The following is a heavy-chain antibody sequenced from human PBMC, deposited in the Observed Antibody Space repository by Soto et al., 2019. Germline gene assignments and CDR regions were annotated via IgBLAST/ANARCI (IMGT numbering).Heavy chain of an antibody. J-gene: IGHJ4*02. D-gene: IGHD2-21*01. CDR3: AKASPVVVFDY. CDR1: GFTFSSYA. Sequence: EVQLLESGGGLVQPGGSLRLSCAASGFTFSSYAMSWVRQAPGKGLEWVSAISGSGGSTYYADSVQGRFTISRDNSKNTLYLPLNSLRAADTAVYYCAKASPVVVFDYWGQGTLVTVSS. CDR2: ISGSGGST. V-gene: IGHV3-23*01.